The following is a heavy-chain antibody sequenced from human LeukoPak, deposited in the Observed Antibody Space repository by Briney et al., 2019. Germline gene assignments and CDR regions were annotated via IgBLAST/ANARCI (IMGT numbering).Heavy chain of an antibody. V-gene: IGHV4-34*01. J-gene: IGHJ5*02. CDR1: GGSFSGYY. D-gene: IGHD1-26*01. Sequence: SETLSLTCAVYGGSFSGYYWSWIRQPPGKGLEWIGEINHSGSTNYNPSLKSRVTISVDTSKNQFSLKLSSVTAADTAVYYCARRLVVRASWFDPWGQGTLVTVSS. CDR2: INHSGST. CDR3: ARRLVVRASWFDP.